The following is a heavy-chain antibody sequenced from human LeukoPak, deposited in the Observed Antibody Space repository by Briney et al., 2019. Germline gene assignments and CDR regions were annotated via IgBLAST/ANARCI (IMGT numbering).Heavy chain of an antibody. CDR2: ISYDGSNK. V-gene: IGHV3-30-3*01. D-gene: IGHD3-3*01. CDR3: ARIGDFWSGYDFDY. CDR1: GFTFSSYA. J-gene: IGHJ4*02. Sequence: PGRSLRLSCAASGFTFSSYAMHWVRRAPGKGLEWVAVISYDGSNKYYADSVKGRFTISRDNSKNTLYLQMNSLRAEDTAVYYCARIGDFWSGYDFDYWGQGTLVTVSS.